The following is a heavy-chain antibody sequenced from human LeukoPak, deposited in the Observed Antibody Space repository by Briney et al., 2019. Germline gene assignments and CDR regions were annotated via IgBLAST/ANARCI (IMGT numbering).Heavy chain of an antibody. J-gene: IGHJ5*02. Sequence: ASVKVSCKASGYIFTGYYIHWVRQAPGQGLEWMGWINPNGGGTEYARQSQGRVTMTRDTSISTAFLHLTSLTSDDTAVYYCARSHDYTNYVAPWGQGTLVTVSS. CDR2: INPNGGGT. CDR1: GYIFTGYY. D-gene: IGHD4-11*01. CDR3: ARSHDYTNYVAP. V-gene: IGHV1-2*02.